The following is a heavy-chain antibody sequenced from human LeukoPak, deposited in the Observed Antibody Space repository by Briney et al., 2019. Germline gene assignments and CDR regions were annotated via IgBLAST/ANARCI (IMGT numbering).Heavy chain of an antibody. CDR2: INHSGSI. V-gene: IGHV4-34*01. Sequence: SETLSLTCAVYGGSFSGYYWSWIRQPPGKGLEWIGEINHSGSINYNPSLKSRVTISVDTSKNQFSLKLSSVTAADTAVYYCARGYWINYWGQGTLVTVSS. J-gene: IGHJ4*02. CDR3: ARGYWINY. D-gene: IGHD1-1*01. CDR1: GGSFSGYY.